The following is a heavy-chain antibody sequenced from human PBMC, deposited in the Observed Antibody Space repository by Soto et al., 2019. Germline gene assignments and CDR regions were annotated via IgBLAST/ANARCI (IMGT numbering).Heavy chain of an antibody. CDR2: IYYSGST. J-gene: IGHJ5*02. CDR1: GGSISSYY. D-gene: IGHD2-15*01. V-gene: IGHV4-59*01. CDR3: ARDYCSGGSCYFGFDP. Sequence: SETLSLTCTVSGGSISSYYWSWIRQPPGKGLEWIGYIYYSGSTNYNPSLKSRVTISVDTSKNQFSLKLSSVTAADTAVYYCARDYCSGGSCYFGFDPWGQGTLVTVSS.